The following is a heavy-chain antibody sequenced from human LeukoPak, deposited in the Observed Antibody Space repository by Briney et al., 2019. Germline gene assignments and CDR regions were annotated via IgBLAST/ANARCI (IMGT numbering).Heavy chain of an antibody. CDR2: ISRDGATR. D-gene: IGHD3-10*01. Sequence: PGGSLRLSCAASDFTFTSYDMNWVRQAPGEGLEWVSYISRDGATRYYADSVKGRFTISRDNAKKSLYLQMSSLTAEDTALYYCTRDRSGNPFDPWGQGTLVTVSS. CDR3: TRDRSGNPFDP. J-gene: IGHJ5*02. CDR1: DFTFTSYD. V-gene: IGHV3-48*03.